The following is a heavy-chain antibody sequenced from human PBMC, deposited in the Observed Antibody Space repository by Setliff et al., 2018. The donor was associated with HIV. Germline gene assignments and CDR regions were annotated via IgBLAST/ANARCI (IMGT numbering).Heavy chain of an antibody. J-gene: IGHJ6*03. D-gene: IGHD5-18*01. CDR1: GYTFTSNA. CDR3: ARGSTAVNYYYYHMDV. V-gene: IGHV1-3*01. CDR2: INAGNGNT. Sequence: ASVKVSCKASGYTFTSNALHWVRQAPGQRLEWMGWINAGNGNTKYSQVRDRVTMTRDTSINTAYMELSSLRSDDTAVYYCARGSTAVNYYYYHMDVWGKGTTVTVSS.